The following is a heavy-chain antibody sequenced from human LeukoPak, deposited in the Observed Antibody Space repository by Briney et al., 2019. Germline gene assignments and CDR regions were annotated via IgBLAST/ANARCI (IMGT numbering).Heavy chain of an antibody. D-gene: IGHD6-13*01. CDR1: GFTFSSYW. CDR2: ISGSGGST. Sequence: GGSLRLSCAASGFTFSSYWMSWVRQAPGKGLEWVSAISGSGGSTYYADSVKGRFTISRDNSKNTLYLQMNSLRAEDTAVYYCAKAPDRIAAAGTWWFDPWGQGTLVTVSS. J-gene: IGHJ5*02. V-gene: IGHV3-23*01. CDR3: AKAPDRIAAAGTWWFDP.